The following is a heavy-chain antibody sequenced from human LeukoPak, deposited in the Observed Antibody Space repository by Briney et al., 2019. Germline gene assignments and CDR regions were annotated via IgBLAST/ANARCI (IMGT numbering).Heavy chain of an antibody. CDR3: SCGSGSWSFLDY. CDR2: IIPIFGTA. Sequence: PGGSLRLSCAASGFTFSSYAISWVRQAPGQGLEWMGGIIPIFGTANYAQKFQGRVTITADESTSTAYMELSSLRSEDTAVYYCSCGSGSWSFLDYWGQGTLVTVSS. D-gene: IGHD6-13*01. J-gene: IGHJ4*02. CDR1: GFTFSSYA. V-gene: IGHV1-69*01.